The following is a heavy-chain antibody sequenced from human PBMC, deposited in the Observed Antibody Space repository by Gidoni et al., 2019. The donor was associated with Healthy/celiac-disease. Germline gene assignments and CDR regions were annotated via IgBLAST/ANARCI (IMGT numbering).Heavy chain of an antibody. V-gene: IGHV3-30*18. Sequence: QVQLVESGGGVVQPGSSLRLSCAASGFAFSSYGMHWVRQAPGKGLEWVAVISYDGSNKYYADSVKGRFTISRDNSKNTLYLQMNSLRAEDTAVYYCAKDPGYSNYYFDYWGQGTLVTVSS. CDR2: ISYDGSNK. CDR3: AKDPGYSNYYFDY. D-gene: IGHD4-4*01. CDR1: GFAFSSYG. J-gene: IGHJ4*02.